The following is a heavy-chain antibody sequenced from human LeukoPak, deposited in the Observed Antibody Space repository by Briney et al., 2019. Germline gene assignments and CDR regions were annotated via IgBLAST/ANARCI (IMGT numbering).Heavy chain of an antibody. V-gene: IGHV1-69*05. J-gene: IGHJ4*02. CDR1: GGTFSSYA. CDR3: ARGYDFWSGYWYY. CDR2: IIPIFGTA. Sequence: SVKVSCKASGGTFSSYAISWVRQVPGQGLEWMGGIIPIFGTANYAQKFQGRVTITRDQSTSTAYMALSSLRSEDTAVYYGARGYDFWSGYWYYWGQGTLVTVSS. D-gene: IGHD3-3*01.